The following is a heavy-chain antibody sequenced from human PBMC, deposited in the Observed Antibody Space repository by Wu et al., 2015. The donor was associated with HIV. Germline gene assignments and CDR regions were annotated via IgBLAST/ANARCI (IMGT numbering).Heavy chain of an antibody. V-gene: IGHV1-8*01. CDR2: MNPKSGST. J-gene: IGHJ5*02. Sequence: QVHLVQSGAEVKKPGSSVKVSCKAPGDYPISWMRQAAGQGLEWMGWMNPKSGSTGYAQQFQGRLTLTRDTSRNTAYLELSSLRSEDTAVYYCARGAENRWGPSSNWKVGWFDPGARNLVTISS. D-gene: IGHD6-13*01. CDR3: ARGAENRWGPSSNWKVGWFDP. CDR1: GDYP.